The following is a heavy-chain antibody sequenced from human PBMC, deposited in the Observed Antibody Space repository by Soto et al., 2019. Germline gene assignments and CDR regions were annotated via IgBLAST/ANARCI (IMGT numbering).Heavy chain of an antibody. CDR1: GYPFTSYG. V-gene: IGHV1-18*01. D-gene: IGHD4-17*01. J-gene: IGHJ4*02. Sequence: GXSVKVSCKASGYPFTSYGSIWVRQAPGQGLEWMGWISAYNGNTNYAQKLQGRVTMTTDTSTSTAYMELRSLRSDDTAVYYCASVDDYGDYGAFESWGQGTLVTV. CDR3: ASVDDYGDYGAFES. CDR2: ISAYNGNT.